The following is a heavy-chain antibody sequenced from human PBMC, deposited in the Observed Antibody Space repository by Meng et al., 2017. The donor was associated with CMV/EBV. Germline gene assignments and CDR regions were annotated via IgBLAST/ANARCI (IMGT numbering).Heavy chain of an antibody. V-gene: IGHV4-34*01. CDR3: ARAKTMDY. CDR2: INHSGST. D-gene: IGHD1-14*01. J-gene: IGHJ4*02. Sequence: SETLSLTCAVYGGSFSGYYWSWIRQPPGKGLEWIGEINHSGSTNYNPSLKSRVTISVDTSKNQFSLKLSSVTAADMAVYYCARAKTMDYWGQGTLVTVSS. CDR1: GGSFSGYY.